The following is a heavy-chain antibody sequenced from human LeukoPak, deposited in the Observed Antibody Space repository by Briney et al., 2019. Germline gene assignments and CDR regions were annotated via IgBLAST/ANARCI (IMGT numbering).Heavy chain of an antibody. J-gene: IGHJ5*02. CDR1: GGSISSGDSY. Sequence: SETLSLTCTVSGGSISSGDSYWRWIRQPPGKGLEWIGYIYHSGSTYYNPSLKSRVTISVDTSKNQFSLKLSSVTAADTAVYYCARGRSFSPNWFDPWGQGTLVTVSS. CDR3: ARGRSFSPNWFDP. CDR2: IYHSGST. V-gene: IGHV4-30-2*01.